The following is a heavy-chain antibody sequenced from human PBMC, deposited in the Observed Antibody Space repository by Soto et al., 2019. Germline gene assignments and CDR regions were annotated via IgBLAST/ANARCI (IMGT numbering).Heavy chain of an antibody. CDR2: NSYDGSKK. D-gene: IGHD3-16*02. V-gene: IGHV3-30*18. CDR1: GFSFSSFG. J-gene: IGHJ4*02. CDR3: AKALGELSPESYDY. Sequence: QVQLVESGGGVVQPGRSLRLSCAASGFSFSSFGMHWVRQAPGKGLEWVAFNSYDGSKKYYADSVKGRFTISRDSSEKTLYLQMNSLRPEDTAVYYCAKALGELSPESYDYWGQGTLVTVSS.